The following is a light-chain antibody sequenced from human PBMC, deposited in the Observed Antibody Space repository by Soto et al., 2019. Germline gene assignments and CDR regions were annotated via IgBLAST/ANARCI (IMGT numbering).Light chain of an antibody. V-gene: IGLV2-23*01. J-gene: IGLJ3*02. CDR1: SSDVGSYNL. CDR2: EGS. Sequence: QSALTQPASVSGSPGQSITISCTGTSSDVGSYNLVSWYQQHPGKAPKLMIYEGSKRPSGVSNRFSGSKSGNTASLTISGLQAEDEADYYCCSYAGSSPWVFGGGTPLTVL. CDR3: CSYAGSSPWV.